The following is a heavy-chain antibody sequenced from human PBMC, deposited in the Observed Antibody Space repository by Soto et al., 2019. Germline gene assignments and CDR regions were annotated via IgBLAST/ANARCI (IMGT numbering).Heavy chain of an antibody. J-gene: IGHJ4*02. Sequence: SVKVSCKASGGTFSSYTISWVRQAPGQGLEWMGRIIPILGIANYAQKFQGRVTITADKSTSTAYMELSSLRSEDTAVYYCATGYSYGSVYFDYWGQGTLVTVSS. CDR3: ATGYSYGSVYFDY. CDR1: GGTFSSYT. CDR2: IIPILGIA. D-gene: IGHD5-18*01. V-gene: IGHV1-69*02.